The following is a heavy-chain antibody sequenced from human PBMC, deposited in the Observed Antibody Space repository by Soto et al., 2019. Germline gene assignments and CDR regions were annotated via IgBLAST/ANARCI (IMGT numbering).Heavy chain of an antibody. CDR2: INDSGNI. CDR1: GGSFSGYQ. D-gene: IGHD3-10*01. Sequence: QVQLQQWGAGLLKPSETLSLTCAVYGGSFSGYQRSWIRQTPGKGLEWIGEINDSGNINYNPSLKSRVTILVDTAKKQFSLKRSSVTAADTAVYYCARGSILWFGELSRRWGYCYYVDVWGKGTTVTVSS. J-gene: IGHJ6*03. CDR3: ARGSILWFGELSRRWGYCYYVDV. V-gene: IGHV4-34*01.